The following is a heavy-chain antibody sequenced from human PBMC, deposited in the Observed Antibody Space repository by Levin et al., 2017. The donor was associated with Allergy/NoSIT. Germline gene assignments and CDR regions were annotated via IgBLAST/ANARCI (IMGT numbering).Heavy chain of an antibody. Sequence: GGSLRLSCAASGFTFSSYWMSWVRQAPGKGLEWVANIKQDGSEKYYVDSVKGRFTIYRDNAKNSLYLQMNSLRAEDTAVYYCARGILQLWDHGAFDYWGQGTLVTVSS. J-gene: IGHJ4*02. CDR3: ARGILQLWDHGAFDY. D-gene: IGHD5-18*01. CDR2: IKQDGSEK. V-gene: IGHV3-7*01. CDR1: GFTFSSYW.